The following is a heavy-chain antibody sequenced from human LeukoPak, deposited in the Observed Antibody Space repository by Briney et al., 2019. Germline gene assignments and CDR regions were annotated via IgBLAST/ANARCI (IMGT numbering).Heavy chain of an antibody. J-gene: IGHJ4*02. CDR3: ARVSGYSYGYGSYFDY. CDR1: GDSINNYY. V-gene: IGHV4-59*01. CDR2: IYYSGSP. D-gene: IGHD5-18*01. Sequence: SETLSLTCTVSGDSINNYYWNWIRQPPGKGLEWIGYIYYSGSPNYNPSLKSRVTMSVDTSKNQFSLKLSSVTAADTAVYYCARVSGYSYGYGSYFDYWGQGTLVTVSS.